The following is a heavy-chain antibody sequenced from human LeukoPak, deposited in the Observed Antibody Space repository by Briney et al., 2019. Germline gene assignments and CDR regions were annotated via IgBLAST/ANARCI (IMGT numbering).Heavy chain of an antibody. CDR2: ITGSGGST. D-gene: IGHD5-12*01. Sequence: GGSLRLSCAASGFTFTTYSMTWVRQAPGKGLEWVSAITGSGGSTYYADSVKGRFTISRDNAKNSLYLQMNSLRDEDTAVYYCARPKRYSAYDCDYWGQGTLVTVSS. CDR3: ARPKRYSAYDCDY. V-gene: IGHV3-23*01. CDR1: GFTFTTYS. J-gene: IGHJ4*02.